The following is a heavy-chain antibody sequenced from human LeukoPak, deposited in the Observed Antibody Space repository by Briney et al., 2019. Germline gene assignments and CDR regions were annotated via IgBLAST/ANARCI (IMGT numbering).Heavy chain of an antibody. CDR1: GGSINSSSYY. CDR3: ARNYYDSSGYRG. J-gene: IGHJ4*02. D-gene: IGHD3-22*01. Sequence: SSETLSLTCTVSGGSINSSSYYWGWIRQPPGKGLEWIGEINHSGSTNYNPSLKSRVTISVDTSKNQFSLKLSSVTAADTAVYYCARNYYDSSGYRGWGQGTLVTVSS. CDR2: INHSGST. V-gene: IGHV4-39*07.